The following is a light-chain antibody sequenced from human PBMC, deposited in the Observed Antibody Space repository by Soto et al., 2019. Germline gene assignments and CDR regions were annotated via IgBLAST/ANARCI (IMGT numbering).Light chain of an antibody. Sequence: DIHMTQSPSTLSASVGDRVTITCRASQSIRSWLAWYQQKPGKAPELLIYDASSLNRGVPSRFSGSGSGTDFTLTISRLQPDDFATYYCHQYNSHQRTFGHGTKVDIK. J-gene: IGKJ1*01. V-gene: IGKV1-5*01. CDR2: DAS. CDR1: QSIRSW. CDR3: HQYNSHQRT.